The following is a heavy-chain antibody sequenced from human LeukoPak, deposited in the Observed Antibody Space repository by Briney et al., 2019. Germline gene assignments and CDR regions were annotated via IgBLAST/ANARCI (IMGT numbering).Heavy chain of an antibody. Sequence: PSETVSLTCTVSGGSISSYYWSWVRQPPGKGLEWIGHIHQRGSTYYNPSLKSRVTISVDRPKNQVSLKLIAMTAADTAVYYCARIHFQFYYMDVWGKGTTVTVSS. V-gene: IGHV4-59*12. J-gene: IGHJ6*03. D-gene: IGHD2/OR15-2a*01. CDR1: GGSISSYY. CDR2: IHQRGST. CDR3: ARIHFQFYYMDV.